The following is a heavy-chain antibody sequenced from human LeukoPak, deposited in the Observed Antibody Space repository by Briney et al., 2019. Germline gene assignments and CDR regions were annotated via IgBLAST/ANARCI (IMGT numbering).Heavy chain of an antibody. CDR2: ISSSSSYI. CDR3: ARDLFGDYDPAGYDY. V-gene: IGHV3-21*01. D-gene: IGHD4-17*01. J-gene: IGHJ4*02. Sequence: GGSLRLSCAASGFTFSSYSMNWVRQAPGKGPEWVSSISSSSSYIYYADSVKGRFTISRDNAKNSLYLQMNSLRAEDTAMYYCARDLFGDYDPAGYDYWGQGTLVTVSS. CDR1: GFTFSSYS.